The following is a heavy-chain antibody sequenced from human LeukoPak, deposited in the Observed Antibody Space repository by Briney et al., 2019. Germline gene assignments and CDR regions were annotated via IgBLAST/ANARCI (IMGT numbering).Heavy chain of an antibody. CDR2: IYSIGST. CDR1: GFSVSSNF. J-gene: IGHJ4*02. Sequence: GGSLRLSCATSGFSVSSNFMSWVRQAPGKGLEWVSVIYSIGSTYYTDSVKGRFTISRDSSKSTVYLQMDSLRAEDTAVYYCVRDSDSFGFDHWGQGTLVTVSS. D-gene: IGHD3-10*01. V-gene: IGHV3-53*01. CDR3: VRDSDSFGFDH.